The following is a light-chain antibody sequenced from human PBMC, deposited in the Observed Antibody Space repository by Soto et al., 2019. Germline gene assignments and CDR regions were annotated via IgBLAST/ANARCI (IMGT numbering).Light chain of an antibody. V-gene: IGLV2-23*01. CDR3: CSYAGSSTGVV. CDR2: EGS. CDR1: SSDVGSYNL. Sequence: QSALTQPASVSGSPGQSITISCTGNSSDVGSYNLVSWYQQHPGKAPKLMIYEGSKRPSGVSNRFSGSKSGNTASLTISGLQAEDEADYYCCSYAGSSTGVVFGGGTKLTVL. J-gene: IGLJ2*01.